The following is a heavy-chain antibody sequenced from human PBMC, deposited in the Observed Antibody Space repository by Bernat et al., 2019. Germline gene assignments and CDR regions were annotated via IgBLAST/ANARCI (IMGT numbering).Heavy chain of an antibody. CDR2: LSGSADNT. V-gene: IGHV3-23*01. J-gene: IGHJ5*02. D-gene: IGHD6-13*01. CDR1: GFTFSSYA. CDR3: VKWGRIAAAGGWFDP. Sequence: EVQLLESGGGLVQPGGSLSLSCAASGFTFSSYAMSWVRQAPGKGLKWVSALSGSADNTYYAGSVKGRFTISRDNSKNTLYLQMNSLRAEDTAVYYCVKWGRIAAAGGWFDPWGQGTLVTVSS.